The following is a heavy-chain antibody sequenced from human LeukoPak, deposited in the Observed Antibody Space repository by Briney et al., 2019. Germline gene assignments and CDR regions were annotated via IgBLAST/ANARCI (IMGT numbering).Heavy chain of an antibody. CDR2: IYYSGST. V-gene: IGHV4-39*07. CDR3: ARERALGYCSGGSCYSSRTLDY. D-gene: IGHD2-15*01. Sequence: SESLSLTCTVSGGSISSSSCYGGWIRQPPGKGLEWIGSIYYSGSTYYNPSLKSRVTISVDTSKNQFSLKLSSVTAADTAVYYCARERALGYCSGGSCYSSRTLDYWGQGTLVTVSS. CDR1: GGSISSSSCY. J-gene: IGHJ4*02.